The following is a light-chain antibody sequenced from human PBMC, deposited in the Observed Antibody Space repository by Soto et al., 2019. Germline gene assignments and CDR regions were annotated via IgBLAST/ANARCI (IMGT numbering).Light chain of an antibody. V-gene: IGLV2-14*01. CDR2: EVS. Sequence: QSALTQPASVSGSPGQSITISCTGTSSDVGGYNYVSWYQQHPGKAPKVMIYEVSNRPSGVSNRFSGSKSGNTASLTISGLQSEDEADYYCSSYRSSSTLGVFGGGTKLTVL. CDR3: SSYRSSSTLGV. J-gene: IGLJ2*01. CDR1: SSDVGGYNY.